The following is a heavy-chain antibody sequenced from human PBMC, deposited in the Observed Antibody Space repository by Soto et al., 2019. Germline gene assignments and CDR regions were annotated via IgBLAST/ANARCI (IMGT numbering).Heavy chain of an antibody. CDR2: ISYDGSNK. CDR3: AKNDYSNYGMDV. CDR1: GLTFSSYG. Sequence: QVQLVESGGGVVQPGRSLRLSCAASGLTFSSYGMHWVRQAPGKGLEWVAVISYDGSNKYYADSLKGRFTISRDNSKNTLYLQMNSLRAEDTAVYYCAKNDYSNYGMDVWGQGATVTVSS. V-gene: IGHV3-30*18. D-gene: IGHD4-4*01. J-gene: IGHJ6*02.